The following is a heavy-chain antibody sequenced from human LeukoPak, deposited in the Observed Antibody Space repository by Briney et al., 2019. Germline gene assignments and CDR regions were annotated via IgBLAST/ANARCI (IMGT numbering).Heavy chain of an antibody. Sequence: HPGGSLRLSCEASGFTFDDYSMHWVRQPPGKDLQWVSLITWDGGSTFYADSVKGRFTISRDNSRESLSLQMNGLSTDDTGLYYWAREGERVINYWGKEPLVTVSS. CDR3: AREGERVINY. J-gene: IGHJ4*02. D-gene: IGHD3-3*01. V-gene: IGHV3-43*01. CDR2: ITWDGGST. CDR1: GFTFDDYS.